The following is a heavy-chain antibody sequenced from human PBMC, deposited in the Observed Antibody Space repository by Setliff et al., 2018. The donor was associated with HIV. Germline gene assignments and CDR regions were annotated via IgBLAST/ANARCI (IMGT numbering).Heavy chain of an antibody. CDR3: AKDGDYANWDYDAFDI. CDR2: INYDVSYE. V-gene: IGHV3-30*02. J-gene: IGHJ3*02. CDR1: GFTFSAHG. D-gene: IGHD1-7*01. Sequence: GESLRLSCAASGFTFSAHGMHWVRQAPGKGQEWVAFINYDVSYEYYADSVKGRVTISRDNSKNTVDLQMNSLRPEDTAVYYCAKDGDYANWDYDAFDIWGQGTLVTVSS.